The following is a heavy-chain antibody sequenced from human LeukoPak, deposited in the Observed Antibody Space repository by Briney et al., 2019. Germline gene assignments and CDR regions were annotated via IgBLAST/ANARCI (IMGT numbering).Heavy chain of an antibody. Sequence: SETLSLTCSVSGGSISSSSHYWGWIRQPPGKGLEWIGSIYYSGTTKYSPSLQSRVAISVDTSENQFSLKLSSVTAADTAVYYCARHGSDYYDSSGYYYPFDYWGQGTLVTVSS. CDR1: GGSISSSSHY. D-gene: IGHD3-22*01. V-gene: IGHV4-39*01. CDR3: ARHGSDYYDSSGYYYPFDY. CDR2: IYYSGTT. J-gene: IGHJ4*02.